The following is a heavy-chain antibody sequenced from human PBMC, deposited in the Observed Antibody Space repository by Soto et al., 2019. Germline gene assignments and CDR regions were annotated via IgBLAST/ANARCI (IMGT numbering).Heavy chain of an antibody. V-gene: IGHV3-53*01. D-gene: IGHD1-26*01. CDR1: GFTVSSNY. CDR3: ARGPTPGRSYSWFDP. J-gene: IGHJ5*02. Sequence: PGGSLRLSCAASGFTVSSNYMSWVRQAPGKGLEWVSVIYSGGSTYYADSVKGRFTISRDNSKNTLYLQMNSLRAEDTAVYYCARGPTPGRSYSWFDPWGQGTLVTVS. CDR2: IYSGGST.